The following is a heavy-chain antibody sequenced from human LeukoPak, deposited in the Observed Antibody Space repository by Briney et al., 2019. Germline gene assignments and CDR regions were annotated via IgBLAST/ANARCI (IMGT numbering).Heavy chain of an antibody. V-gene: IGHV3-7*01. D-gene: IGHD6-13*01. CDR1: GFTFSSHW. J-gene: IGHJ4*02. Sequence: PGGSLRLSCAGSGFTFSSHWMSWVRQAPGKGPEWVANIKQDGREKHYVDPVKGRFTISRDNAKSSLYLQMNSLRAEDTAVYYCTRDEAAATNWGQGTLVTVSS. CDR2: IKQDGREK. CDR3: TRDEAAATN.